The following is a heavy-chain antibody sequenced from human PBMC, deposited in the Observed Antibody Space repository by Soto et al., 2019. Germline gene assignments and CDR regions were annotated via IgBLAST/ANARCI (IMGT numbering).Heavy chain of an antibody. Sequence: QITLKESGPPLVKPTQTLTLTCTFSGFSLNTPGVGVAWIRQPPGKALEWLALIFWDDDKRYSPSLNNRLTITKDTSKNQVVLTMTNMDPVDTATYYCAHKRGDNSNYYYEIDYWGQGTLVTVSS. D-gene: IGHD3-22*01. CDR1: GFSLNTPGVG. V-gene: IGHV2-5*02. CDR2: IFWDDDK. CDR3: AHKRGDNSNYYYEIDY. J-gene: IGHJ4*02.